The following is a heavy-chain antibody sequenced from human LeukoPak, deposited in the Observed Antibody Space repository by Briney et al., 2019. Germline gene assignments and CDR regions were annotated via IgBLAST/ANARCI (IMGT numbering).Heavy chain of an antibody. CDR2: IYPGDSET. CDR1: GYSFSNYW. J-gene: IGHJ4*02. CDR3: GSRRLTYSNTTCYAPAYFDY. D-gene: IGHD2-2*01. Sequence: GESLKISCKGSGYSFSNYWIGWVRQMPGKGLEWMGIIYPGDSETRYSPSFQGQVTISADKSNSTASLQWSSLKASDTAMYYCGSRRLTYSNTTCYAPAYFDYWGQGTLVTVSS. V-gene: IGHV5-51*01.